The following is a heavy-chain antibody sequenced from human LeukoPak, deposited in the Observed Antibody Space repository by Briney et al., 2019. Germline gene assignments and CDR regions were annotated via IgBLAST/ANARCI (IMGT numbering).Heavy chain of an antibody. CDR1: GGSISSYY. Sequence: PSEALSVTCSVSGGSISSYYWSWIRQPPGKGVEWIGYISYSGSTNYNPSLKSRLTISLDTSKRQFSLNLNSVTVADTALYYCARAYAGGWYQIDSWGQGTLVTVSS. V-gene: IGHV4-59*12. J-gene: IGHJ4*02. CDR2: ISYSGST. D-gene: IGHD6-19*01. CDR3: ARAYAGGWYQIDS.